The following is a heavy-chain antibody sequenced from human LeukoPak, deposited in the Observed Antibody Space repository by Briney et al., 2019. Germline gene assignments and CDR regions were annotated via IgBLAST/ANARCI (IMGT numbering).Heavy chain of an antibody. J-gene: IGHJ4*02. V-gene: IGHV3-23*01. D-gene: IGHD3-22*01. CDR3: AKFDSSGYPRAPLGY. CDR1: GFTFSSYA. Sequence: GGSLRLSCAASGFTFSSYAMSWVHQAPGKGLEWVSAISGSGGSTSYADSVKGRFTISRDNSKNTLYLQMNSLRAEDTAVYYCAKFDSSGYPRAPLGYWGQGTLVTVSS. CDR2: ISGSGGST.